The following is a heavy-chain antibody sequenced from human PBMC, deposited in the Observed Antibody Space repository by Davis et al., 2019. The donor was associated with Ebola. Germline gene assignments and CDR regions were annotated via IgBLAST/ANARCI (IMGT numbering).Heavy chain of an antibody. CDR1: GYTFTSYG. CDR2: ISGYNGNT. Sequence: ALVKVSCKASGYTFTSYGISWVRQAPGQGLEWMGWISGYNGNTNYVENLQGRVTMTTDTSTSTAYMELRSLRSADTAVYYCARDGISVVVDRGMDVWGKGTTVTVSS. D-gene: IGHD2-2*01. V-gene: IGHV1-18*01. J-gene: IGHJ6*04. CDR3: ARDGISVVVDRGMDV.